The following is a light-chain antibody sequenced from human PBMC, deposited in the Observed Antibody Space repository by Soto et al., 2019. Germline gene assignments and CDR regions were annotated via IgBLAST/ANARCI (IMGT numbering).Light chain of an antibody. V-gene: IGLV2-8*01. J-gene: IGLJ2*01. Sequence: QSALTQPPSASGSPGQSVTISCTGTSSDVGGYNYVSWYQQHPCNAPKLMIYDVSKRPSGVPDRFSGSKSGNTASLTVSGLEAEDEAAYYCSSYAGSNNVVFGGGTKLTVL. CDR3: SSYAGSNNVV. CDR1: SSDVGGYNY. CDR2: DVS.